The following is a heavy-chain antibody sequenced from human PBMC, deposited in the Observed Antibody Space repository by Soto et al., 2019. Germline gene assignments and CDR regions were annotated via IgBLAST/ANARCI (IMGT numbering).Heavy chain of an antibody. CDR2: IYHSGST. CDR3: ARDDSLRGIFGVAPRANWFDP. D-gene: IGHD3-3*01. J-gene: IGHJ5*02. Sequence: SETLSLTCAVSGGSISSSNWWSWVRQPPGKGLEWIGEIYHSGSTNYNPSLKSRVTISVDKSKNQFSLKLSSVTAADTAVYYCARDDSLRGIFGVAPRANWFDPWGQGTLVTVSS. CDR1: GGSISSSNW. V-gene: IGHV4-4*02.